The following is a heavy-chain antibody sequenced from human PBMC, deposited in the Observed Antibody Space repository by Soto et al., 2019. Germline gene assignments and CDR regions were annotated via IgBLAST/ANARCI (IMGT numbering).Heavy chain of an antibody. D-gene: IGHD6-19*01. V-gene: IGHV3-23*01. CDR2: ISGSGGST. CDR1: GFTFSSFA. Sequence: PGGSLRLSCAASGFTFSSFAMSWVRQAPGKGLEWGSSISGSGGSTYYADSVKGRFTISRDNSKNTLYLQMNSLRAEDTAVYYCAISPYSSGWPEYWGQGTLVTVSS. J-gene: IGHJ4*02. CDR3: AISPYSSGWPEY.